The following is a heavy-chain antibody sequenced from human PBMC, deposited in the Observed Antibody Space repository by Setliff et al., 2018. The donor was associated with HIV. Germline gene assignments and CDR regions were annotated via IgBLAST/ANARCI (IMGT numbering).Heavy chain of an antibody. CDR3: ARESPSSSWFYFDF. V-gene: IGHV4-34*01. CDR2: VSSRGDT. CDR1: GGSFSGYY. Sequence: SETLSLTCAVYGGSFSGYYWSWIRQPAGKGLEWIGRVSSRGDTNYNPSLKSRVTVSVDTSKNQFSLKLGSVTAADTAVYYCARESPSSSWFYFDFWGQGTLVTVSS. D-gene: IGHD6-13*01. J-gene: IGHJ4*02.